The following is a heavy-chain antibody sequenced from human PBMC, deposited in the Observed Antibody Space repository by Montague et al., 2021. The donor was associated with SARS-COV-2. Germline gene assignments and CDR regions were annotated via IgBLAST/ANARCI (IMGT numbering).Heavy chain of an antibody. CDR2: IDWDDDK. CDR3: ARMICTSWYRGDGFDA. J-gene: IGHJ3*01. V-gene: IGHV2-70*11. CDR1: GFSLSTSGMC. D-gene: IGHD6-13*01. Sequence: PALVKPTQTLTLTCTFSGFSLSTSGMCVSWIRQPPGKALEWLARIDWDDDKYYSTSLKTRLTISKDTSRNQVALTMTNMDPVDTATYYCARMICTSWYRGDGFDAWGQGITVTVSS.